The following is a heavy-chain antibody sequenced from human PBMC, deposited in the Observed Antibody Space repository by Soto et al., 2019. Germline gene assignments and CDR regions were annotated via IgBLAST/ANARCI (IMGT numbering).Heavy chain of an antibody. Sequence: GGSLRLSCAASGFTVSSNYMSWVRQAPGKGLEWVSVIYSGGSTYYADSVKGRFTISRDNSKNTLYLQMNSLRAEDTAVYYCARVDFSERSTVDRDVFAICSQRTTDPVSS. CDR2: IYSGGST. D-gene: IGHD3-3*01. V-gene: IGHV3-66*01. CDR3: ARVDFSERSTVDRDVFAI. CDR1: GFTVSSNY. J-gene: IGHJ3*02.